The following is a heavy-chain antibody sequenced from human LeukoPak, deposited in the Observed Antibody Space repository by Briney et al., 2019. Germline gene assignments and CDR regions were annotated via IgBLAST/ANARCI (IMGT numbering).Heavy chain of an antibody. CDR3: TSIMVATDY. D-gene: IGHD2-8*01. V-gene: IGHV3-73*01. CDR1: GFTFSGSA. J-gene: IGHJ4*02. CDR2: IRSKANSYAT. Sequence: PGGSLRLSCAPSGFTFSGSAMHWVRQASGKGLEWVGRIRSKANSYATAYAASVKGRFTISRDDSKNTAYLQMNSLKTEDTAVYYCTSIMVATDYWGQGTLVTVSS.